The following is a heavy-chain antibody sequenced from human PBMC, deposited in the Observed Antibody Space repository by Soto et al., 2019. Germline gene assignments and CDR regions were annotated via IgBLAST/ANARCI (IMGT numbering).Heavy chain of an antibody. D-gene: IGHD1-1*01. CDR1: GYSFTSFD. CDR3: MRGGNSRYRYNEGRN. CDR2: MNPNSGHT. Sequence: ASVKVSCKASGYSFTSFDINWVRQATGQGLEWMGWMNPNSGHTGYAQKFQGRVTMTRDTSISTAYMELSSLRYEDTAVYYCMRGGNSRYRYNEGRNRGQGTL. J-gene: IGHJ1*01. V-gene: IGHV1-8*01.